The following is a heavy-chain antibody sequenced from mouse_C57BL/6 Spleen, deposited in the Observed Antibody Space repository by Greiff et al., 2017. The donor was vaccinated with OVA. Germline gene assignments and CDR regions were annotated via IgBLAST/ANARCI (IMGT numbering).Heavy chain of an antibody. CDR3: ARLITTVPDD. CDR1: GYTFTSYW. Sequence: QVQLQQPGAELVRPGSSVKLSCKASGYTFTSYWMDWVKQRPGQGLEWIGNIYPSDSETHYNQKFKDKATLTVDKSSSTAYMQLSSLTSEDSAVYYCARLITTVPDDWGQGTTLTVSS. CDR2: IYPSDSET. V-gene: IGHV1-61*01. J-gene: IGHJ2*01. D-gene: IGHD1-1*01.